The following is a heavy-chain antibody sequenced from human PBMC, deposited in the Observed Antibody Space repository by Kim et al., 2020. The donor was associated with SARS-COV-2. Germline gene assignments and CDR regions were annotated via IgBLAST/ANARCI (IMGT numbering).Heavy chain of an antibody. D-gene: IGHD6-19*01. CDR2: INHSGST. J-gene: IGHJ4*02. Sequence: SETLSLTCAVYGGSFSGYYWSWIRQPPGKGLEWIGEINHSGSTNYNPSLKSRVTISVDTSKNQFSLKLSSVTAADTAVYYCARADLYSSGHHFDYWGQGT. V-gene: IGHV4-34*01. CDR3: ARADLYSSGHHFDY. CDR1: GGSFSGYY.